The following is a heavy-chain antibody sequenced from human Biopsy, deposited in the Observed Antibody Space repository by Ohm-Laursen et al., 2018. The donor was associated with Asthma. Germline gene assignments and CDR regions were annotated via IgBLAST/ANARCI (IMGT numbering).Heavy chain of an antibody. CDR2: VYYSGST. D-gene: IGHD2-21*02. Sequence: TLTLTCTVSGGSINNFYWSWIRQPPGKGLESIGHVYYSGSTNYNPSLKSRATISIDAPKSQFSLKLTSVTAADTAVYYWARGVDRVTGLLDHFDSWGQGTLVTVSS. CDR1: GGSINNFY. CDR3: ARGVDRVTGLLDHFDS. V-gene: IGHV4-59*01. J-gene: IGHJ4*02.